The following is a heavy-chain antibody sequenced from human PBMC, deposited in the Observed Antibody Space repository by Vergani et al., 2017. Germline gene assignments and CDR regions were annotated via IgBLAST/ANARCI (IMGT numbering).Heavy chain of an antibody. V-gene: IGHV4-39*01. Sequence: QLQLQESGPGLVKPSETLSLTSTVSGGSISSSSYYWGWIRQPPGKGLEWIGSIYYSGSTYYNPSLKSRVTISVDTSKNQFSLKLSSVTAADTAVYYCARRYYDILTGYYSFDYWGQGTLVTVSS. J-gene: IGHJ4*02. CDR3: ARRYYDILTGYYSFDY. CDR2: IYYSGST. D-gene: IGHD3-9*01. CDR1: GGSISSSSYY.